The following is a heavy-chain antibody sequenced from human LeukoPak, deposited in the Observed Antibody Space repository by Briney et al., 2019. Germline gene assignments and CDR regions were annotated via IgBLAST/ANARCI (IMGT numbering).Heavy chain of an antibody. D-gene: IGHD6-13*01. CDR2: ISGSGGSK. V-gene: IGHV3-23*01. Sequence: GGSLRLSCAASGFTFSSYAMSWVRQAPGKGLEWVSAISGSGGSKYYADSVKGRFTISRDNAKNSLYLEMNSLRAEDTAVYYCARVPSYTSSFYWGLGTQVTVSS. CDR1: GFTFSSYA. J-gene: IGHJ4*02. CDR3: ARVPSYTSSFY.